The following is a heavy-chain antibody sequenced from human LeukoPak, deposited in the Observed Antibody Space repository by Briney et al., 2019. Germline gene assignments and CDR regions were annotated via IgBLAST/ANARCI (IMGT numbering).Heavy chain of an antibody. V-gene: IGHV4-34*01. CDR3: AREHSGYSGY. D-gene: IGHD3-22*01. CDR2: INHSGST. J-gene: IGHJ4*02. Sequence: SETLSLTCAVYGGSFSGYYWSWIRQPPGKGLEWIGEINHSGSTNYNPSLKSRVTISVDTSKNQFSLKLSSVTAADTAVYYCAREHSGYSGYWGQGTLVTVSS. CDR1: GGSFSGYY.